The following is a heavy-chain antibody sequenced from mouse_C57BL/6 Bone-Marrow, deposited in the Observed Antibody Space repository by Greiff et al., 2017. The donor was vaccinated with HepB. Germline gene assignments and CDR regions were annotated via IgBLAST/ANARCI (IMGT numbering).Heavy chain of an antibody. CDR3: AREITTVVADY. V-gene: IGHV1-50*01. J-gene: IGHJ2*01. CDR2: IDPSDSYT. CDR1: GYTFTSYW. Sequence: QVQLQQPGAELVKPGASVKLSCKASGYTFTSYWMQWVKQRPRQGLEWIGEIDPSDSYTNYNQKFKGKATLTVDTSSSTAYMQLSSLTSEDSAVYYCAREITTVVADYWGQGTTLTVSS. D-gene: IGHD1-1*01.